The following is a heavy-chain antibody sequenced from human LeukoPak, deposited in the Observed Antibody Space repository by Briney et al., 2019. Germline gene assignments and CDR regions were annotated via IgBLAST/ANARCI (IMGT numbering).Heavy chain of an antibody. CDR2: IYSGGST. Sequence: GRSLRLSCAASGFTVSSNYMSWVRQAPGKGLEWVSVIYSGGSTYYADSVKGRFTISRDNSKNTLYLQMNSLRAEDTAVYYCARGPYSSSWLANGFDYWGQGTLVTVSS. J-gene: IGHJ4*02. CDR3: ARGPYSSSWLANGFDY. D-gene: IGHD6-13*01. V-gene: IGHV3-66*01. CDR1: GFTVSSNY.